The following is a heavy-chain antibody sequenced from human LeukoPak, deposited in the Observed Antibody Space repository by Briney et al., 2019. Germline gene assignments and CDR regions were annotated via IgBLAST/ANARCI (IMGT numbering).Heavy chain of an antibody. CDR2: IYTSGST. CDR3: ARERERTVGGIINYYYYMDA. Sequence: PSQTLSLTCTVPGVSITSGIYYWRWTRQPAGKGLEWIGRIYTSGSTNYNPSLKSRVTISIDTSKNQFSLKLSSVTAADTAVYYCARERERTVGGIINYYYYMDAWGKGTTVTVSS. J-gene: IGHJ6*03. V-gene: IGHV4-61*02. CDR1: GVSITSGIYY. D-gene: IGHD3-3*01.